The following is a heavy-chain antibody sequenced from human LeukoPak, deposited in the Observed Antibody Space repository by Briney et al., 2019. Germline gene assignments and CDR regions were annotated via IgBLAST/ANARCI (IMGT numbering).Heavy chain of an antibody. CDR2: MNPNSGNT. J-gene: IGHJ3*02. Sequence: ASVKVSCNASGYTFTSYDINWVRQATGQGLEWMGWMNPNSGNTGYAQKFQGSVTITRNTSINTVYVELSSLRSEDTAVYYCARGTYYDFWSGYPHDAFDIWGQGTMVTVSS. V-gene: IGHV1-8*03. D-gene: IGHD3-3*01. CDR1: GYTFTSYD. CDR3: ARGTYYDFWSGYPHDAFDI.